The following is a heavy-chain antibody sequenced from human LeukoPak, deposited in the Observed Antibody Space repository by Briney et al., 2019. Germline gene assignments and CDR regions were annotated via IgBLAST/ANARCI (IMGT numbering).Heavy chain of an antibody. V-gene: IGHV4-59*08. CDR2: INYSGST. J-gene: IGHJ4*02. CDR3: ARNRRSNWESLSFIDY. D-gene: IGHD7-27*01. CDR1: GGSITTYY. Sequence: SETLSLTCSVSGGSITTYYWTWIRQPPGKGLEWIGYINYSGSTSHNPSLNSRVTMSLDTSKNQFSLKLNPVTAADTAIYYCARNRRSNWESLSFIDYWGQGTLVTVSS.